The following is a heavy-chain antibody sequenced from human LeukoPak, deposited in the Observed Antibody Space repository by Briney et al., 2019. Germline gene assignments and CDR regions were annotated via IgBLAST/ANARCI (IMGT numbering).Heavy chain of an antibody. D-gene: IGHD3-22*01. CDR3: ASDSSGYYFGAFDI. CDR1: GYTFTSYA. CDR2: INAGNGNT. V-gene: IGHV1-3*01. Sequence: ASVKGSCKASGYTFTSYAMHWVRQAPGQRLEWMGWINAGNGNTKYSQKFQGRVTITRDTSASTAYMELSSLRSEDTAVYYCASDSSGYYFGAFDIWGQGTMVTVSS. J-gene: IGHJ3*02.